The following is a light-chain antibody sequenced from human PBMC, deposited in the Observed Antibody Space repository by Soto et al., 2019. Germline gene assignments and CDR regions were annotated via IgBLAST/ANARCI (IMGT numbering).Light chain of an antibody. J-gene: IGLJ1*01. CDR2: EVI. CDR3: SSYAGSNNFGV. V-gene: IGLV2-8*01. Sequence: QSALTQPPSASGTPGQSVTISGTGTSRDVGGYNYVSWYQQHPGKAPKLMIYEVIKRPSGFPDRFSGSKSGNTASLTVSGLQAEDEADYYCSSYAGSNNFGVFGTGTKVTVL. CDR1: SRDVGGYNY.